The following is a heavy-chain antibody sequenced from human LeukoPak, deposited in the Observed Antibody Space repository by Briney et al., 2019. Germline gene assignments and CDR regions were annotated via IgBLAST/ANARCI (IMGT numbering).Heavy chain of an antibody. CDR2: IKQDGSEK. CDR1: GFTFSSYW. D-gene: IGHD3-10*01. V-gene: IGHV3-7*01. Sequence: PGGSLRLSCAASGFTFSSYWMSWVRRAPGKGLEWVANIKQDGSEKYYVDSVKGRFTISRDNAKNSLYLQMNSLRAEDTAVYYCARDYYGSGSYYNFHNWFGPWGQGTLVTVSS. J-gene: IGHJ5*02. CDR3: ARDYYGSGSYYNFHNWFGP.